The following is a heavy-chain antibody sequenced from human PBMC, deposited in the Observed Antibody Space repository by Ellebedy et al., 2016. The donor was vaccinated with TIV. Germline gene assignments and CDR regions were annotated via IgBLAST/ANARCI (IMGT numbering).Heavy chain of an antibody. CDR2: IYHSGST. Sequence: SETLSLTCAVSGGSISSNWWSWVRQPPGKGLEWIGEIYHSGSTNYNPSLKSRVTISVDRSKNQFSLKLISVTAADTAVYYCARVRDYGGNPDFDYWGQGTLVTVSS. V-gene: IGHV4-4*02. D-gene: IGHD4-23*01. J-gene: IGHJ4*02. CDR3: ARVRDYGGNPDFDY. CDR1: GGSISSNW.